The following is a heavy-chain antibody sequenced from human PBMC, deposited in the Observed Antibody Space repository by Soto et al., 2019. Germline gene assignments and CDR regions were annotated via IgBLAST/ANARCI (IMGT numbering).Heavy chain of an antibody. CDR2: IYYSGST. V-gene: IGHV4-59*12. CDR1: GGSISSYY. CDR3: ASLGDSSVEDNSD. D-gene: IGHD3-22*01. Sequence: SETLSLTCTVSGGSISSYYWSWIRQPTGKGLEWIGYIYYSGSTNYNPSLKSRVTISVDTSKNQFSLKLSSVTAADTAVYYCASLGDSSVEDNSDWGQGALVTISS. J-gene: IGHJ4*02.